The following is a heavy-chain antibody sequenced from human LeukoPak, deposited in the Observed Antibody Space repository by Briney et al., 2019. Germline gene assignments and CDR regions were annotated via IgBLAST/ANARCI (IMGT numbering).Heavy chain of an antibody. CDR1: GFTFSSYA. J-gene: IGHJ5*02. V-gene: IGHV3-48*01. CDR3: ARDNSIFGVVNPFDP. Sequence: PGGSLRLSCAASGFTFSSYAMSWVRQAPGKGLEWVSYISSSSSTIYYADSVKGRFTISRDNAKNSLYLQMNSLRAEDTAVYYCARDNSIFGVVNPFDPWGQGTLVTVSS. D-gene: IGHD3-3*01. CDR2: ISSSSSTI.